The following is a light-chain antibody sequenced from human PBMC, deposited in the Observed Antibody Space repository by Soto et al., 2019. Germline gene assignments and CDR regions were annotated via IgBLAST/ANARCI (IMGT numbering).Light chain of an antibody. CDR3: CSSAGSPRYV. Sequence: QSALTQPRSVSGSPGQSVTISCTGTSSDVGGYNYVSWYQQHPGNAPKVMIYDVSERPSGVPDRFSGSKSGNTASLTISGLQAEDEADSYCCSSAGSPRYVFGTGTKLTVL. CDR1: SSDVGGYNY. J-gene: IGLJ1*01. CDR2: DVS. V-gene: IGLV2-11*01.